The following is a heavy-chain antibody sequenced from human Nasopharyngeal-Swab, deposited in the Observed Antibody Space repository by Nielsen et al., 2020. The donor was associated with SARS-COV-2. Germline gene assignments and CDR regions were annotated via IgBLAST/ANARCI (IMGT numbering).Heavy chain of an antibody. CDR1: GFTFSGAA. V-gene: IGHV3-73*01. Sequence: GGSLRLCCAASGFTFSGAAMHRVRQAAGKGLEWVGRIRSKANSYATAYAASVKGRFTISRDDSKNTAYLQMNSLKTEDTAVYYCTSRNPETGSYWGQGTLVTVSS. J-gene: IGHJ4*02. CDR3: TSRNPETGSY. D-gene: IGHD1-14*01. CDR2: IRSKANSYAT.